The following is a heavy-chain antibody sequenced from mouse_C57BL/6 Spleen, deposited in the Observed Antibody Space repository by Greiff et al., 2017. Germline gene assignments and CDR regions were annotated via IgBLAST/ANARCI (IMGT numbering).Heavy chain of an antibody. D-gene: IGHD1-1*01. CDR1: GFNFNDYY. CDR2: IDPEDGDT. V-gene: IGHV14-1*01. J-gene: IGHJ4*01. CDR3: ATPHSGGSSYGYAMDD. Sequence: EVQLQQPGAELVRPGASVKLSCTASGFNFNDYYMHWVKQRPEQGLEWIGRIDPEDGDTEYAAKFQGKATMTADTSSNTAYLPLSSLTSEDTAVYYCATPHSGGSSYGYAMDDWGQGTSVTVSS.